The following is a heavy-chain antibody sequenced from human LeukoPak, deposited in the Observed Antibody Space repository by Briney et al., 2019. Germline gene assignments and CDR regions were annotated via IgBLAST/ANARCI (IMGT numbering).Heavy chain of an antibody. D-gene: IGHD2/OR15-2a*01. CDR2: TFYRSKWYN. Sequence: SQTLSVTCAISGDSVCSNSVAWNWIRQSPSRGLEWLGRTFYRSKWYNDYAVSVKSRITINPDTSKNQFSLQLSSVTPEDTAVYYCARGKYSAFDIWGQGTMVTVSS. CDR3: ARGKYSAFDI. J-gene: IGHJ3*02. V-gene: IGHV6-1*01. CDR1: GDSVCSNSVA.